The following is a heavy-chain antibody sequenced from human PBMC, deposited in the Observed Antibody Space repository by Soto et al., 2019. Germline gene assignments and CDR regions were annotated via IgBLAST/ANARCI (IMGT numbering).Heavy chain of an antibody. CDR2: IYYSGST. CDR1: GGSVSSGSYY. Sequence: PSETLSLTCTVPGGSVSSGSYYWSWIRQPPGKGLEWIGYIYYSGSTNYNPSLKSRVTISVDTSKNQFSLKLSSVTAADTAVYYCARSWVGPDGYSYGFDYWGQGTLVTVSS. V-gene: IGHV4-61*01. CDR3: ARSWVGPDGYSYGFDY. D-gene: IGHD5-18*01. J-gene: IGHJ4*02.